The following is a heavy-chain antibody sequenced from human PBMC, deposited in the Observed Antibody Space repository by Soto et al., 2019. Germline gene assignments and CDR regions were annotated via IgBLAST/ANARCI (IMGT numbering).Heavy chain of an antibody. D-gene: IGHD3-22*01. V-gene: IGHV1-69*12. CDR2: IIPTTGKA. CDR3: ARPARETSSHYVCDY. CDR1: GDTFGRYG. J-gene: IGHJ4*02. Sequence: QVQLVQSGAEVKKPGSSVRVSCKVSGDTFGRYGISWVRQAPGQGLEWMGGIIPTTGKAKYAQRFQGRVTISADESTTTAYMDLSGLRSEDTALYYCARPARETSSHYVCDYWGQGTPVTVSP.